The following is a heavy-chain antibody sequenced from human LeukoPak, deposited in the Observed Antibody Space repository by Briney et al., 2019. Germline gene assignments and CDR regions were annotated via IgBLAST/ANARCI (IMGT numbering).Heavy chain of an antibody. J-gene: IGHJ4*02. CDR2: IRFDGLRE. CDR3: AKDRQTYASYGYFDY. CDR1: GFTFSTYD. Sequence: GGSLRLSCATSGFTFSTYDMHWVRQAPGKGLEWVAHIRFDGLRERYADSVRGRVTVSRDNSKNTLFLQMNSLRAEDTAVHYCAKDRQTYASYGYFDYWGQGTLVPVST. V-gene: IGHV3-30*02. D-gene: IGHD2-21*01.